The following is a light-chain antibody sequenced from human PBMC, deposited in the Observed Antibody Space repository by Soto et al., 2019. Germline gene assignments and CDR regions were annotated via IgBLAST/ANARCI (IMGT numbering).Light chain of an antibody. CDR1: SSDVGGYDY. V-gene: IGLV2-14*01. CDR3: SSYTSSSTSV. CDR2: DVC. J-gene: IGLJ1*01. Sequence: QSVLTQPASASGSPGQSIAISCTGTSSDVGGYDYVSWYQQHPGKAPKLMIYDVCNRPSGVSNRFSGSKSDNTASLTISGLQAEDEADYYCSSYTSSSTSVFGTGTKLTVL.